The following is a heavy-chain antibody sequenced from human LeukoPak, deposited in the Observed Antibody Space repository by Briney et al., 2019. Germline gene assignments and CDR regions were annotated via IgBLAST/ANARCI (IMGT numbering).Heavy chain of an antibody. CDR3: AKDQAGATEYYFDY. V-gene: IGHV3-11*04. J-gene: IGHJ4*02. Sequence: GGSLRLSCAASGFTFSDYYMSWIRQAPGKGLEWVSYISSSGSTIYYADSVKGRFTISRDNSKNTLYLQMNSLRAEDTAVYYCAKDQAGATEYYFDYWGQGTLVTVSS. D-gene: IGHD1-26*01. CDR2: ISSSGSTI. CDR1: GFTFSDYY.